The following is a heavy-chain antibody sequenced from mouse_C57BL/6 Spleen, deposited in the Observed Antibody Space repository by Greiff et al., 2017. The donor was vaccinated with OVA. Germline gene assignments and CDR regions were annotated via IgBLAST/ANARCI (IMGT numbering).Heavy chain of an antibody. CDR1: GYTFTSYW. D-gene: IGHD4-1*01. CDR2: IHPNSGST. J-gene: IGHJ2*01. V-gene: IGHV1-64*01. Sequence: VQLQQPGAELVKPGASVKLSCKASGYTFTSYWMHWVKQRPGQGLEWIGMIHPNSGSTNYNEKFKSKATLTVDKSSSTAYMQLSSLTSEDSAVYYCASGGELGRGFDYWGQGTTLTVSS. CDR3: ASGGELGRGFDY.